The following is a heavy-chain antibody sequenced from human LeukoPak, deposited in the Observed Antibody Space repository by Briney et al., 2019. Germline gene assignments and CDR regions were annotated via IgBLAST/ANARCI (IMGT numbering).Heavy chain of an antibody. CDR2: FYYSGSP. Sequence: SETLSLTCTISGGSISSYYWSWIRQPPGKGLEWIGYFYYSGSPSYNPSLKSRVAISVDTSKNQFSLSLRSVTAADTAIYYCAREGDGPFDYWGQGTLVTVFS. CDR1: GGSISSYY. CDR3: AREGDGPFDY. V-gene: IGHV4-59*01. D-gene: IGHD5-24*01. J-gene: IGHJ4*02.